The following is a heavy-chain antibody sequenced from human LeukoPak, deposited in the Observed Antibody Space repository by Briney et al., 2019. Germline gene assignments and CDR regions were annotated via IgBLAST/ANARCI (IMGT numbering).Heavy chain of an antibody. J-gene: IGHJ3*02. D-gene: IGHD4-23*01. V-gene: IGHV3-74*01. CDR3: SSLTTVANDAFDI. CDR2: INSDGSTT. CDR1: GFTFNSYW. Sequence: GGSLRLSCAASGFTFNSYWMHWVRQAPGKELVLVSRINSDGSTTTYADSVKGRFTVSRDNAKNTLYLQMNSLRAEDTAVYYCSSLTTVANDAFDIWGQGTMVTVSS.